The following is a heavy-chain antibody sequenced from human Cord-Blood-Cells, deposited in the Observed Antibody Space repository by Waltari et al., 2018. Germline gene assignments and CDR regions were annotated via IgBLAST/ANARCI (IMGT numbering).Heavy chain of an antibody. V-gene: IGHV3-7*01. D-gene: IGHD6-6*01. CDR3: ARIRIVRAFDI. J-gene: IGHJ3*02. CDR2: IKQDGSEK. CDR1: VSTLSTYW. Sequence: EVQLVESGGDLVPPGGALRLSCEASVSTLSTYWMSCVRQATGKGLEWVANIKQDGSEKYYVDSVKGRFTISRDNAKNSLYLQMNSLRAEDTAVYYCARIRIVRAFDIWGQGTMVTVSS.